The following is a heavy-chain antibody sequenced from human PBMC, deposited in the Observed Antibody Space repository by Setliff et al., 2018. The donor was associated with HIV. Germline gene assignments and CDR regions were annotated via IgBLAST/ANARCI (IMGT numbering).Heavy chain of an antibody. J-gene: IGHJ4*02. D-gene: IGHD6-19*01. CDR3: ARDRRRRTLAGIGSYFDY. CDR1: GITFSSYW. V-gene: IGHV3-7*03. Sequence: PGGSLRLSCVASGITFSSYWMSWVRQAPGKGLEWVANIKQDGSERSYADSVKGRFTISRDNAKKSLFLQMNSLRAEDTAMYYCARDRRRRTLAGIGSYFDYWGQGTMVTVSS. CDR2: IKQDGSER.